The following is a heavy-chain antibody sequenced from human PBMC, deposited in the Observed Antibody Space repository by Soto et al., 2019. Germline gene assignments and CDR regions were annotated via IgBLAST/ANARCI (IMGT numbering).Heavy chain of an antibody. V-gene: IGHV1-18*01. CDR2: ISAYNGNT. D-gene: IGHD6-13*01. CDR1: GYTFTSYG. Sequence: QVQLVQSGAEVKKPGASVKVSCKASGYTFTSYGISWVRQAPGQGLEWMGWISAYNGNTNYAQKLQGRVTMTTDTSTSTADMEVRSLRSDDTAVYYCARDGIAAAGTRSRNMDVWGQGTTVTVSS. CDR3: ARDGIAAAGTRSRNMDV. J-gene: IGHJ6*01.